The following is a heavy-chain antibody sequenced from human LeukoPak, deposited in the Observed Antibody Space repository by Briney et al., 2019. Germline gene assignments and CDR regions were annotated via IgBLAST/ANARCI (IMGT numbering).Heavy chain of an antibody. D-gene: IGHD3-9*01. Sequence: ASAKVSCKASGYTFTSYGISWVRQAPGQGLEWMGWISAYNGNTNYAQKLQGRVTMTTDTSTSTAYMELRSLRSDDTAVYYCARVYDILTGYYRRTLDYWGQGTLVTVSS. CDR2: ISAYNGNT. J-gene: IGHJ4*02. CDR3: ARVYDILTGYYRRTLDY. V-gene: IGHV1-18*01. CDR1: GYTFTSYG.